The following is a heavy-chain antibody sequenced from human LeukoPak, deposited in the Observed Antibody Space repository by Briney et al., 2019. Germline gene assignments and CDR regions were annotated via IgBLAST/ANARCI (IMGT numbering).Heavy chain of an antibody. Sequence: GGSPRLSCAASGFTFSSYGMHWVRQAPGKGLEWVAVISYDGSNKYYADSVKGRFTISRDNSKNTLYLQMNSLRAEDTAVYYCAKDTGYYGSGSPDYWGQGTLVTVSS. CDR1: GFTFSSYG. CDR2: ISYDGSNK. V-gene: IGHV3-30*18. D-gene: IGHD3-10*01. J-gene: IGHJ4*02. CDR3: AKDTGYYGSGSPDY.